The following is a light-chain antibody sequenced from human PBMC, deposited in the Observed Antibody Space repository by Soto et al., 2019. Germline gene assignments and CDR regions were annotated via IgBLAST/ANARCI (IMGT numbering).Light chain of an antibody. CDR1: SSDVGGYNY. CDR3: SSYTSSSTLE. Sequence: QSALTQPASVSGSHGQSITISCTGTSSDVGGYNYVSWYQHHPGKAPKLMIYDVSKRPSGVSNRFSGSKSGHTPSLTISGVQAEDEADYYCSSYTSSSTLEFGGGTQLTVL. CDR2: DVS. J-gene: IGLJ2*01. V-gene: IGLV2-14*03.